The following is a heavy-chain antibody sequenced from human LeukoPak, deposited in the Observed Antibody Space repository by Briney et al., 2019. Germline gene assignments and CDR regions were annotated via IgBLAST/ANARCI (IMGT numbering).Heavy chain of an antibody. V-gene: IGHV4-38-2*02. J-gene: IGHJ5*02. CDR1: GYSISNGYY. CDR2: IYNSGST. D-gene: IGHD6-13*01. CDR3: ARAYSSSWYYNWFDP. Sequence: SETLSLTCTVSGYSISNGYYWGWIRPPPGKGLGWVGIIYNSGSTYYNPSLKRRVTISVDTSKNQFSLKLRSVTAADTAMYYRARAYSSSWYYNWFDPSGQGTLVTVSS.